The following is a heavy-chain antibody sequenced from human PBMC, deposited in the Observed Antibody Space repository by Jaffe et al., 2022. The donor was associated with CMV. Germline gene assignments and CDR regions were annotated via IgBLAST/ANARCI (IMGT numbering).Heavy chain of an antibody. D-gene: IGHD1-1*01. CDR3: ARKPLEPRNFNWNSKNPFDP. Sequence: QLQLQESGPGLVKPSETLSLTCTVSGGSISSSSYYWGWIRQPPGKGLEWIGSIYYSGSTYYNPSLKSRVTISVDTSKNQFSLKLSSVTAADTAVYYCARKPLEPRNFNWNSKNPFDPWGQGTLVTVSS. J-gene: IGHJ5*02. CDR1: GGSISSSSYY. V-gene: IGHV4-39*01. CDR2: IYYSGST.